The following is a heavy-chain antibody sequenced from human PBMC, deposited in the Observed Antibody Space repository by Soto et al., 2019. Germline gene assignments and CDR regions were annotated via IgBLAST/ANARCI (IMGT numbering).Heavy chain of an antibody. CDR2: ISGGTTST. CDR3: AKNRGYSGYELDY. Sequence: PGGSLRLSCAASGFTFSSYAMIWVRQAPGKGLEGVSVISGGTTSTYYADSVKGRFTISRDNSKNTLYLQMNSLRVEDTAVYYCAKNRGYSGYELDYWGQGTLVTVSS. CDR1: GFTFSSYA. V-gene: IGHV3-23*01. J-gene: IGHJ4*02. D-gene: IGHD5-12*01.